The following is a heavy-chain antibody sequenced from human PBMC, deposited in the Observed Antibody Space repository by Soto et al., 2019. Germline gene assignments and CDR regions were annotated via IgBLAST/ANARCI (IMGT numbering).Heavy chain of an antibody. D-gene: IGHD1-26*01. Sequence: SETLSLTCTVSGGSVSSGSYYWSWIRQPPGKGLEWIGYIYYSGSTNYNPSLKSRVTMTRNTSISTAYMELSSLRSEDTAVYYCAPRELQTPWAPFQHWGQGTLVTVSS. V-gene: IGHV4-61*01. CDR2: IYYSGST. CDR3: APRELQTPWAPFQH. CDR1: GGSVSSGSYY. J-gene: IGHJ1*01.